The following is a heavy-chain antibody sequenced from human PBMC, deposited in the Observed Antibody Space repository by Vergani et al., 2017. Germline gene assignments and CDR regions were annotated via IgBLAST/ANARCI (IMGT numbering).Heavy chain of an antibody. D-gene: IGHD3-22*01. CDR1: GFTFSSYW. V-gene: IGHV3-7*03. CDR3: ASDSSGYYYYFDY. Sequence: VQLVESGGGLVKPGGSLRLSCAASGFTFSSYWMSWVRQAPGKGLEWVANIKQDGSEKYYVDSVKGRFTSSRDNAKNSLYLQMNSLRAEDTAVYYCASDSSGYYYYFDYWGQGTLVTVSS. CDR2: IKQDGSEK. J-gene: IGHJ4*02.